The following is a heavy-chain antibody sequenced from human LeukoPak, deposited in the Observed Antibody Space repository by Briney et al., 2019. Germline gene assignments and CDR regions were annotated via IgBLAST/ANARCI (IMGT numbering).Heavy chain of an antibody. V-gene: IGHV3-23*01. CDR2: ISFTGART. CDR1: GFTFTDFA. CDR3: AKGSADCSSNSCQDIDY. Sequence: PGGSLRLSCVISGFTFTDFAMTWVRQAPGKGLEWVSSISFTGARTYYADSVKGRFTISRDNSKNTLYLQMNSLRAEDTAVYYCAKGSADCSSNSCQDIDYWGQGTLVTVSS. D-gene: IGHD2-2*01. J-gene: IGHJ4*02.